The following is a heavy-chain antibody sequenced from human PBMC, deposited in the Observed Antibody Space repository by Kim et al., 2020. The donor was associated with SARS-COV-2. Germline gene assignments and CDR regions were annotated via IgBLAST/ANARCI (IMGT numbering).Heavy chain of an antibody. J-gene: IGHJ3*02. CDR2: ISGRGGRT. V-gene: IGHV3-23*01. D-gene: IGHD2-15*01. Sequence: GGSLRLSCAASGFTFSSFAMNWVRQAPGKGLEWVAGISGRGGRTYYADSVKGRCTFSRDNSKNKLYLQMNSLRAEDTAVYYCAKGLYWDNSGAGACDMWGQGTMV. CDR3: AKGLYWDNSGAGACDM. CDR1: GFTFSSFA.